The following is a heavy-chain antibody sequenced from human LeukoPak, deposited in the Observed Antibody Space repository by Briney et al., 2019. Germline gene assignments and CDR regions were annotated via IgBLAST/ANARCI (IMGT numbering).Heavy chain of an antibody. V-gene: IGHV4-4*08. CDR3: ARGVIQQQLVQNWFDP. CDR1: GGSISRYY. D-gene: IGHD6-13*01. Sequence: SETLSLTCTVSGGSISRYYWSWIRQPPGKGLEWIGYIYTSGSTNFNPSLESRVTISADTSKNQVSLKLTSVTAADTAVYYCARGVIQQQLVQNWFDPWGQGTLVTVSS. J-gene: IGHJ5*02. CDR2: IYTSGST.